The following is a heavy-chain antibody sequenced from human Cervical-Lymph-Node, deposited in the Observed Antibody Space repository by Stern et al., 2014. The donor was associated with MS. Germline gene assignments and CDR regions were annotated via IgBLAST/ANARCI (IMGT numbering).Heavy chain of an antibody. CDR2: LYYSGST. J-gene: IGHJ5*02. CDR1: GGPIISGDFY. CDR3: ARRAGGSDNYFDP. D-gene: IGHD4/OR15-4a*01. V-gene: IGHV4-31*03. Sequence: QLQLQESGPGLVKPSQTLSLTCTVSGGPIISGDFYWSWIRQLPGQGLEGIGYLYYSGSTYYNPSLNSRVTISVDTANNQFSLKLSSVTAADTAVYYCARRAGGSDNYFDPWGQGTLVTVSS.